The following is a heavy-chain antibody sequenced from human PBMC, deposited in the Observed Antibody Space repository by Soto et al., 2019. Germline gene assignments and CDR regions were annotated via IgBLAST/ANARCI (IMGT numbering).Heavy chain of an antibody. V-gene: IGHV4-39*01. CDR1: GDSFSTSNYY. CDR2: IFYGGGTGVT. J-gene: IGHJ4*02. Sequence: QLHLQESGPGLVKPSETLSLTCTVSGDSFSTSNYYWGWIRQPPGKGLEWIGNIFYGGGTGVTYYHPFLQGRVHISVDNPKNQFSLKLRSITAADTAFYFCARRGGGDSLFDSWGQGKLVTVSS. CDR3: ARRGGGDSLFDS. D-gene: IGHD4-17*01.